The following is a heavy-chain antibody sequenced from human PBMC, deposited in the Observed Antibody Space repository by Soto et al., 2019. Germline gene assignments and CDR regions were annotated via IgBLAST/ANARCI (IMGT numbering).Heavy chain of an antibody. Sequence: SETLSLTCSVSGCSMSPDYLTWIRQPAGKGLEWIGRIYPSESKNYNPTLKGRVTMSVDTSKNHFYLKLTSVTAADTAVYFCARENIVVPPYVLDVWGQGTTVTVSS. CDR1: GCSMSPDY. V-gene: IGHV4-4*07. CDR3: ARENIVVPPYVLDV. D-gene: IGHD2-15*01. J-gene: IGHJ6*02. CDR2: IYPSESK.